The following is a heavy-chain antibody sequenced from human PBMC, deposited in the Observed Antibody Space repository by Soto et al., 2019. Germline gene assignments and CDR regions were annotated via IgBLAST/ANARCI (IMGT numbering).Heavy chain of an antibody. D-gene: IGHD2-15*01. CDR3: ARDRKDIVVQYAFDI. CDR2: IIPIFGTA. V-gene: IGHV1-69*06. CDR1: GGTFSSYA. Sequence: GASVKVSCKASGGTFSSYAISWVQQAPGQGLEWMGGIIPIFGTANYAQKFQGRVTITADKSTSTAYMELSSLRSEDTAVYYCARDRKDIVVQYAFDIWGQGTMVTVSS. J-gene: IGHJ3*02.